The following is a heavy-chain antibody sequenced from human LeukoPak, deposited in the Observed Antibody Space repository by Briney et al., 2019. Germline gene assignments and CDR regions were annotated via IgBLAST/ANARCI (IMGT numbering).Heavy chain of an antibody. CDR2: ISGSGGST. CDR1: GFTFSSYA. CDR3: AKRLYYYGSGSLGMDSDKFDP. D-gene: IGHD3-10*01. Sequence: PGGSLRLSCAASGFTFSSYAMSWVRQAPGKGLEWVSAISGSGGSTYYADSVKGRFTISRDNSKNTLYLQMNSLRAEDTAVYYCAKRLYYYGSGSLGMDSDKFDPWGQGTLVTVSS. V-gene: IGHV3-23*01. J-gene: IGHJ5*02.